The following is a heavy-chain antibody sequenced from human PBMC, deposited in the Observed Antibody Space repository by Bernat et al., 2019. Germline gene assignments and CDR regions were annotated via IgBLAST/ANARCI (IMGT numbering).Heavy chain of an antibody. Sequence: EVQLVESGGGLVKPGWSLRRSCAASGFTFSRYWMHWVRQAPGKWLVWVSRVNSDGSTAAYGESVKGRFTISRDNTKNTLYLQMNSLRDEDTGIYFCARVAVTDDYWGQGSLVTVSS. J-gene: IGHJ4*02. D-gene: IGHD2-21*02. CDR1: GFTFSRYW. CDR2: VNSDGSTA. V-gene: IGHV3-74*02. CDR3: ARVAVTDDY.